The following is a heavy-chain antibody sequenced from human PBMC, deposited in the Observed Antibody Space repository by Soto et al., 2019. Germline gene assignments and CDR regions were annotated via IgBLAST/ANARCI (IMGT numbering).Heavy chain of an antibody. J-gene: IGHJ5*02. CDR1: GGSVSSSSYY. CDR3: AREIRWVLEKKQLVALGFDP. V-gene: IGHV4-61*01. CDR2: IYYSGST. D-gene: IGHD6-6*01. Sequence: PSETLSLTCTVSGGSVSSSSYYWSWIRQPPGKGLEWIGYIYYSGSTNYNPSLKSRVTISVDTSKNQFSLKLSSVTAADTAVYYCAREIRWVLEKKQLVALGFDPWGQGTLVTVSS.